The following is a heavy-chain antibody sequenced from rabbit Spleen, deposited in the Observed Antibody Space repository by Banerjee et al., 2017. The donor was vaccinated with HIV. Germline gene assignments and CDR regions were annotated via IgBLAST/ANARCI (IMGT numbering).Heavy chain of an antibody. D-gene: IGHD1-1*01. CDR2: INAGSSGFT. Sequence: QSLEESGGDLVKPGASLTLTCTASGFSLTSSDYMCWVRQAPGMGLEWIACINAGSSGFTYHASCAKDRFTISKTSSTTVTLQMTSLTAADTATYFCARDTSSSFSSYGMDLWGPGTLVTVS. CDR3: ARDTSSSFSSYGMDL. V-gene: IGHV1S40*01. CDR1: GFSLTSSDY. J-gene: IGHJ6*01.